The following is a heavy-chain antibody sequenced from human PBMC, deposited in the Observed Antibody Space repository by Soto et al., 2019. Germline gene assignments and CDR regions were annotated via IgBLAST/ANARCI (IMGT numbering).Heavy chain of an antibody. V-gene: IGHV1-69*01. J-gene: IGHJ4*02. Sequence: QVQLVQSGAEVKKPGSSVKVSCKASGGTFSSYAISWVRQAPGQGLEWMGGIIPIFGTANYAQKFQGRVTITADESTSTAYMELSSLRSEDTAVYYCAREVVVVVAATPASRGYFGYWGQGTLVTVSS. CDR1: GGTFSSYA. D-gene: IGHD2-15*01. CDR2: IIPIFGTA. CDR3: AREVVVVVAATPASRGYFGY.